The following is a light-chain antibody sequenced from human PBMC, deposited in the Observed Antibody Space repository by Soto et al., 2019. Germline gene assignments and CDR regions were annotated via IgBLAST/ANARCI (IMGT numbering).Light chain of an antibody. Sequence: EIVLTQSPGTLALFPGERATLSCRASQTVGYYLAWYQQKAGQAPRLIIYEASNRAAGIPARFSGSGSGTDFTLTITSLEPEDFAFYYCHQRQRWPRTFGQGTKVDIK. CDR2: EAS. V-gene: IGKV3-11*01. J-gene: IGKJ1*01. CDR1: QTVGYY. CDR3: HQRQRWPRT.